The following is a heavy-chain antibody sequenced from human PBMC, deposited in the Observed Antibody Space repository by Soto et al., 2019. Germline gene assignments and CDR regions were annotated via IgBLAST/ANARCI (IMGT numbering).Heavy chain of an antibody. D-gene: IGHD2-15*01. CDR1: GGTFSSYA. CDR2: IIPIFGTA. Sequence: QVQLVQSGAEVKKPGSSVKVSCKASGGTFSSYAISWVRQAPGQGLEWMGGIIPIFGTANYAQKFQGRVTITADESTSTAYMELGSLRSEDTAVYYCARTLGYCSGGSCYSGFDYWGQGTLVTVSS. J-gene: IGHJ4*02. V-gene: IGHV1-69*01. CDR3: ARTLGYCSGGSCYSGFDY.